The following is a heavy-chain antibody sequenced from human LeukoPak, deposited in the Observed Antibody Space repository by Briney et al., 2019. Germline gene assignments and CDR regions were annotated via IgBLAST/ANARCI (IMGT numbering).Heavy chain of an antibody. CDR3: ASLPTGYPNWFGA. CDR1: GASISSSYSYN. Sequence: ASETLSLTCTVSGASISSSYSYNWGWIRRPPGKGLEWIAAIHYSGSTYYNPSLQSRVTQSVDTSKNQFSLSLISVTAADTAVYYCASLPTGYPNWFGAWGQGTLVTVSS. D-gene: IGHD3-9*01. V-gene: IGHV4-39*01. CDR2: IHYSGST. J-gene: IGHJ5*02.